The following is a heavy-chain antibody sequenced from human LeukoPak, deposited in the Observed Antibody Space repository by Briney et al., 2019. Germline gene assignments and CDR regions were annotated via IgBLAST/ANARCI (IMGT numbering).Heavy chain of an antibody. CDR2: IYSGGSK. Sequence: PGGSLRLSCAASGFTVSSNYMSWVRQAPGKGLEWVSVIYSGGSKYYADSVKGRFTISRDNAKNSLYLQMNSLRAEDTAVYNCAREMNGFDIWGQGTMVTVSS. V-gene: IGHV3-66*01. J-gene: IGHJ3*02. CDR1: GFTVSSNY. CDR3: AREMNGFDI.